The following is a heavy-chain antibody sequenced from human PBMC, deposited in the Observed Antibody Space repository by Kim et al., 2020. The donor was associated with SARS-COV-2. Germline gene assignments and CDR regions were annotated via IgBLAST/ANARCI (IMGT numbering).Heavy chain of an antibody. J-gene: IGHJ3*02. CDR3: ARFRIDDAFDI. V-gene: IGHV4-59*01. CDR2: IYYSGST. Sequence: SETLSLTCTVSGGSISSNYWSWIRQPPGKGLEWIGYIYYSGSTNYNPALKSRITISVYTSKNKCSLKLSSVTAADTAVYYCARFRIDDAFDIWGQGTMVTVSS. D-gene: IGHD1-26*01. CDR1: GGSISSNY.